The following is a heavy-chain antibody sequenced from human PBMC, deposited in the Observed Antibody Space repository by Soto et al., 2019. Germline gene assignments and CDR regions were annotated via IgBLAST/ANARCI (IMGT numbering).Heavy chain of an antibody. V-gene: IGHV1-3*01. D-gene: IGHD3-3*01. CDR2: INAGNGNT. CDR3: ARALNYDFWSGYHEPPDY. Sequence: ASVKVSCKASGYTFTSYAMHWVRQAPGQRLEWMGWINAGNGNTKYSQKFKGRVTITRDTSASTAYMELSSLRSEDTAVYYCARALNYDFWSGYHEPPDYWGQGTLVIVSS. J-gene: IGHJ4*02. CDR1: GYTFTSYA.